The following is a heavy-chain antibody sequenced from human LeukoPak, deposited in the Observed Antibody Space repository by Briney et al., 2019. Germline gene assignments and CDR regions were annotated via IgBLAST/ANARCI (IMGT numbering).Heavy chain of an antibody. D-gene: IGHD3-22*01. CDR2: ISGGGGGI. CDR1: GFTFSSYA. J-gene: IGHJ5*02. Sequence: PGGTLRLSCVASGFTFSSYAMSWVRQAPGKGLEWVSTISGGGGGIYYADSVKGRFTISRDNTKNTLNLQMNSLRAEDTAVYYCARDLGQYYDTSDNWFDPWGQGTLVTVSS. CDR3: ARDLGQYYDTSDNWFDP. V-gene: IGHV3-23*01.